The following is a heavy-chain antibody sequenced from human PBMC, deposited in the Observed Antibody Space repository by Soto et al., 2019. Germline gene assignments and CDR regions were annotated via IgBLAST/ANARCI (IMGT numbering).Heavy chain of an antibody. Sequence: SETLSLTCAVYGGSFSGYYWSWIRQPPGKGLEWIGEINHSGSTNYNPSLKSRVTISVDTSKNQFSLKLSSVTAADTAVYYCARGTRFWSGYYSYSFCWFDPWGQGTLVTVSS. V-gene: IGHV4-34*01. D-gene: IGHD3-3*01. J-gene: IGHJ5*02. CDR3: ARGTRFWSGYYSYSFCWFDP. CDR1: GGSFSGYY. CDR2: INHSGST.